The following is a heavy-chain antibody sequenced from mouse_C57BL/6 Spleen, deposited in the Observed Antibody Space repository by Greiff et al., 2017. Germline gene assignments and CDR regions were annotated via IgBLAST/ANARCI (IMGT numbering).Heavy chain of an antibody. J-gene: IGHJ1*03. V-gene: IGHV1-50*01. CDR2: IDPSDSYT. CDR1: GYTFTSYW. CDR3: ARRSYWYFDV. Sequence: QVQLQQPGAELVKPGASVKLSCKASGYTFTSYWMQWVQQRPGQGLEWIGEIDPSDSYTNYNQKFKGKATLTVDTSSSTAYMQLSSLTSEDSAVYDCARRSYWYFDVWGTGTTVTVSS.